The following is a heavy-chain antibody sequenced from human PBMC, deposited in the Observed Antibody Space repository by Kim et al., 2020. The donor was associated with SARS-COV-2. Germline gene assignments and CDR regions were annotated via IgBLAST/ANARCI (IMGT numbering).Heavy chain of an antibody. Sequence: GGSLRLSCAASGYTFSSYVMTWVRQAPGKGLEWVAAVSDAGIRKYYADSLKGRFTISRDYSKNTVNLQMNSLRPEDSAVYYCAKGQGGSRYERDSDY. CDR3: AKGQGGSRYERDSDY. D-gene: IGHD1-26*01. J-gene: IGHJ4*01. CDR2: VSDAGIRK. V-gene: IGHV3-23*01. CDR1: GYTFSSYV.